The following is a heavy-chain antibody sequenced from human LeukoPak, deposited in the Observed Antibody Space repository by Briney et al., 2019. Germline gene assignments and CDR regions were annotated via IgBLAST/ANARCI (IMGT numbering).Heavy chain of an antibody. CDR1: GFTFSSYE. J-gene: IGHJ4*02. V-gene: IGHV3-48*03. D-gene: IGHD3-10*01. CDR3: ARDGAPYYYGSGSIRFDY. CDR2: ISSSGSTI. Sequence: GGSLRLSCAASGFTFSSYEMNWVRRAPGRGLEWVSYISSSGSTIYYADSVKGRFTISRDNAKNSLYLQMNSLRAEDTAVYYCARDGAPYYYGSGSIRFDYWGQGTLVTVSS.